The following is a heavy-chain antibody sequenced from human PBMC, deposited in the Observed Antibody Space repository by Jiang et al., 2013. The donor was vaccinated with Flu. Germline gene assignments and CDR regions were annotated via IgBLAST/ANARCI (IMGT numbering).Heavy chain of an antibody. CDR3: ARDAQYYYDSSGYAFDI. CDR1: GDSVSSNSAA. D-gene: IGHD3-22*01. J-gene: IGHJ3*02. CDR2: TYYRSKWYN. Sequence: QTLSLTCAISGDSVSSNSAAWNWIRQSPSRGLEWLGRTYYRSKWYNDYAVSVKSRITINPDTSKNQFSLQLNSVTPEDTAVYYCARDAQYYYDSSGYAFDIWGQGTMVTVSS. V-gene: IGHV6-1*01.